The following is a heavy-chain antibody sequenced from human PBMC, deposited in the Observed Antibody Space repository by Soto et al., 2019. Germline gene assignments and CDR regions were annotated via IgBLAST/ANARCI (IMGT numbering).Heavy chain of an antibody. Sequence: PGGSLRLSCAASGFTFSSYAMNCVRQAPGKGLEWVSVSSGSGGSTYYADSVKGRFTISRDNSKNTLYLQMNSLRAEDTAVYYCAKRATGTYFDYWGQGTLVTVSS. J-gene: IGHJ4*02. CDR1: GFTFSSYA. CDR3: AKRATGTYFDY. D-gene: IGHD1-1*01. V-gene: IGHV3-23*01. CDR2: SSGSGGST.